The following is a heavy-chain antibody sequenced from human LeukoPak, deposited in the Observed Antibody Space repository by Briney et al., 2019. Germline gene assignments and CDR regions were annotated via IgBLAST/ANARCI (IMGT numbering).Heavy chain of an antibody. Sequence: GGSLRLSCAASGFTFSSYGMHWVRQAPGKGLEWVAVILSDGSKEFYTDSVKGRFTISRDNSKNTLYLQMNSLRAEDTAVYYCARGSTRNLIAVAGSRFDYWGQGTLVTVSS. CDR3: ARGSTRNLIAVAGSRFDY. CDR1: GFTFSSYG. J-gene: IGHJ4*02. D-gene: IGHD6-19*01. CDR2: ILSDGSKE. V-gene: IGHV3-33*01.